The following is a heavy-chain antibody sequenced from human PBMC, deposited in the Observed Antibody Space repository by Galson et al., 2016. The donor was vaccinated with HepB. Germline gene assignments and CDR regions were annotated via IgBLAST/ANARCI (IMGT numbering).Heavy chain of an antibody. Sequence: SVKVSCKASGGRFSSYPINCVRQAPGRGLEWMGGIIPIFGTANYAQKFQGRVTITADESTATAYMELTSVRSEDTAVYYCARGGLASAHGIEYWGQGTQVTVSS. CDR3: ARGGLASAHGIEY. D-gene: IGHD6-6*01. J-gene: IGHJ4*02. V-gene: IGHV1-69*13. CDR1: GGRFSSYP. CDR2: IIPIFGTA.